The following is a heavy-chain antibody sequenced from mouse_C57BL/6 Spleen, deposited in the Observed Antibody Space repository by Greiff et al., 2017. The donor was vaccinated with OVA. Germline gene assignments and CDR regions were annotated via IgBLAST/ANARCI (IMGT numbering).Heavy chain of an antibody. D-gene: IGHD1-1*01. CDR3: ASASIATVVATNAMDY. CDR1: GYTFTSYW. Sequence: QVQLQQPGAELVKPGASVKLSCKASGYTFTSYWMQWVKQRPGQGLEWIGEIDPSDCYTNYTQKFKGKATLTVDTSSSTACMQLSSLTSEDSAVYYCASASIATVVATNAMDYWGQGTSVTVSS. CDR2: IDPSDCYT. J-gene: IGHJ4*01. V-gene: IGHV1-50*01.